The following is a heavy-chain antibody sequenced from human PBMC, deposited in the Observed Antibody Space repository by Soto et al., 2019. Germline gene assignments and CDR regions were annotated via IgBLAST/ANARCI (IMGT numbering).Heavy chain of an antibody. CDR2: ISTNSDNT. V-gene: IGHV1-18*01. D-gene: IGHD1-26*01. CDR3: ARGGSTSAFDF. Sequence: ASVKVSCKTSSYSFTTHDISWVRQAPGQGLEWMGWISTNSDNTNYAQKLQGRVTMTKDTSTSTAYMELRSLGSDDTAIYYCARGGSTSAFDFWGQGTLVTVSS. J-gene: IGHJ4*02. CDR1: SYSFTTHD.